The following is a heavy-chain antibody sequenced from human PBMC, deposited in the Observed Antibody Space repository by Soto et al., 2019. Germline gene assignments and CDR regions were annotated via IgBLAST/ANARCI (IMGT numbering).Heavy chain of an antibody. D-gene: IGHD3-22*01. V-gene: IGHV3-72*01. CDR1: GFSFSDYY. Sequence: EVQLVESGGGLVQPGGSLRLSCAASGFSFSDYYINWVRQAPGKGLEWVGRTRKKASSYTTDYAAFVKGRFTISRDDSKNLIYLQMNSLKTEYTAVYYCAREGSSSGPDYEYWGQGTLVTVSS. J-gene: IGHJ4*02. CDR2: TRKKASSYTT. CDR3: AREGSSSGPDYEY.